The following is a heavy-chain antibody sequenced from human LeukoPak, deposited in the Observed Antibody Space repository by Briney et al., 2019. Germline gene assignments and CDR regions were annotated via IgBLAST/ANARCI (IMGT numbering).Heavy chain of an antibody. Sequence: SGGSLRLSCAASGLTFSPYEMSWVRQAPGKRLEWVAVISYDGSNKYYADSVKGRFTISRDNSKNTLYLQMNSLRAEDTAVYYCARASVGWWHDRPYYMDVWGKGTTVTVSS. CDR3: ARASVGWWHDRPYYMDV. V-gene: IGHV3-30*04. D-gene: IGHD2-8*02. CDR1: GLTFSPYE. J-gene: IGHJ6*03. CDR2: ISYDGSNK.